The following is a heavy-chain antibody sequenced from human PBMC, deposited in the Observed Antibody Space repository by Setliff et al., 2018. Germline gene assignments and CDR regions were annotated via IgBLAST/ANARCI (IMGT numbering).Heavy chain of an antibody. CDR1: GGSINSRSYY. Sequence: SETLSLTCNVSGGSINSRSYYWGWIRQPPGKGLEWIAMISYGGNTYYNPSLKRRVTISVDTSNDQFSLNLNSVTAADTAVYYCARYNPGSSAHWFDPWGQGTLVTVSS. D-gene: IGHD3-10*01. CDR3: ARYNPGSSAHWFDP. J-gene: IGHJ5*02. V-gene: IGHV4-39*01. CDR2: ISYGGNT.